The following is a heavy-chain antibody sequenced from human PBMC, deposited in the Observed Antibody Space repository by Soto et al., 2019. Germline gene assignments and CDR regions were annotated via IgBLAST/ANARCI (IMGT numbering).Heavy chain of an antibody. CDR3: ARGVGSGSYYNQYNWFDP. CDR2: INVYNGNT. V-gene: IGHV1-18*01. D-gene: IGHD3-10*01. Sequence: ASVKVSCKASGYTFTNYGISWVRQAPGQGLEWMGWINVYNGNTKYAQKVQGRVTMTTDTSTSTAYMELRSLRSDDAAVYYCARGVGSGSYYNQYNWFDPWGQGTLVTVSS. J-gene: IGHJ5*02. CDR1: GYTFTNYG.